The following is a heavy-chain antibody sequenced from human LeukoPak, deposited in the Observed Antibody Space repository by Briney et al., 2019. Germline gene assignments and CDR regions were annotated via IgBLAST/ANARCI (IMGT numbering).Heavy chain of an antibody. CDR2: IYHSGST. V-gene: IGHV4-30-2*01. J-gene: IGHJ4*02. Sequence: SETLSLTCAVSGGSISSGGYSWRWIRQPPGKGLEWIGYIYHSGSTYYNPSLKSRVTISVDRSKNQFSLKLSSVTAADTAVYYCARATSRVVILDYWGQGTLVTVSS. CDR3: ARATSRVVILDY. D-gene: IGHD3-3*01. CDR1: GGSISSGGYS.